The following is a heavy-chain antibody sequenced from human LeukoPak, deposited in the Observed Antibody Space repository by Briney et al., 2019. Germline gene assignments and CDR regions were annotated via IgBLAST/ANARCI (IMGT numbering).Heavy chain of an antibody. Sequence: GGSLRLSCAASGFTFSSYAMSWARQAPGKGLEWVSAISGSGGSTYYADSVKGRFTISRDNSKNTLYLQMNSLRAEDTAVYYCAKVLGIAAAGTVDYWGQGTLVTVSS. D-gene: IGHD6-13*01. J-gene: IGHJ4*02. CDR2: ISGSGGST. V-gene: IGHV3-23*01. CDR1: GFTFSSYA. CDR3: AKVLGIAAAGTVDY.